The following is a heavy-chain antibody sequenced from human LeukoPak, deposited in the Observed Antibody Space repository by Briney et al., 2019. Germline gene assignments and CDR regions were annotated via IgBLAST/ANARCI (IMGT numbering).Heavy chain of an antibody. Sequence: PGGSLRLSCAASGFTFSSYGMHWVRQAPGKGLEWVAFIRYDGSNKYYADSVKGRFTISRDNSKSTLYLQMNSLRAEDTAVYYCAKDRGYSGYDWEGVFDYWGQGTLVTVSS. CDR2: IRYDGSNK. D-gene: IGHD5-12*01. CDR3: AKDRGYSGYDWEGVFDY. J-gene: IGHJ4*02. V-gene: IGHV3-30*02. CDR1: GFTFSSYG.